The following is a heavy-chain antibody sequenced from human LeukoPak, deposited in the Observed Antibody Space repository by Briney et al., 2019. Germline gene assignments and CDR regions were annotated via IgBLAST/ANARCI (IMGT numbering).Heavy chain of an antibody. CDR1: GFTFSTYG. CDR3: ARGGYSGTYYFDY. D-gene: IGHD1-26*01. Sequence: GGSLRLSCAASGFTFSTYGMHWVRQAPGKGLEWVAVVWYDGSNIHYVDSVKGRFTISRDNSKGTLYLQMNSLTAEDTAVYYCARGGYSGTYYFDYWGQGTLVTVSS. J-gene: IGHJ4*02. V-gene: IGHV3-33*01. CDR2: VWYDGSNI.